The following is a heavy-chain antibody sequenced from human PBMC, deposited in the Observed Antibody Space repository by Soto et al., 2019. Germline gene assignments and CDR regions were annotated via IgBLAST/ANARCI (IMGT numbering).Heavy chain of an antibody. V-gene: IGHV4-34*01. CDR2: INHSGST. J-gene: IGHJ5*02. CDR1: GGSFSGYY. Sequence: SETLSLTCAVYGGSFSGYYWSWIRQPPGKGLEWIGEINHSGSTNYNPSLKSRVTISVDTSKNQFSLKLSSVTAADTAVYYCARGIDPDYYYDSSGYSNWFDHWGQGTLVTVSS. CDR3: ARGIDPDYYYDSSGYSNWFDH. D-gene: IGHD3-22*01.